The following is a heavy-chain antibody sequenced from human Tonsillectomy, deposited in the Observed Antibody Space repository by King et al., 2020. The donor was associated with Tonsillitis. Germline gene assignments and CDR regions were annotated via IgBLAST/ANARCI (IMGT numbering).Heavy chain of an antibody. J-gene: IGHJ2*01. Sequence: VQLVQSGGGLVQPGRSLRLSCAASGFTFDDCDMHWVRQVPGKGLERVSGISWNSGDIVYADSVKGRFTISRDNAKNSLYLQMNSLRAEDTALYYCAKRAKGDRNWYFDLWGRGTLVTVSS. D-gene: IGHD3-10*01. CDR3: AKRAKGDRNWYFDL. CDR1: GFTFDDCD. V-gene: IGHV3-9*01. CDR2: ISWNSGDI.